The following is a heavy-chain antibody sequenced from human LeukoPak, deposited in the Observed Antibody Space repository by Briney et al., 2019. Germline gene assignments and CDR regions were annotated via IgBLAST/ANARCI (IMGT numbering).Heavy chain of an antibody. CDR1: GYTFTGSY. Sequence: ASVKVSCKASGYTFTGSYMHWVRQAPGQGPEWVGWINLNSGGTNYAQKFQGRVTMTRDTSISTAYMELSSLRSGDTAVYYCARPSGGSGRWGDNWFDPWGQGTLVTVSS. D-gene: IGHD3-10*01. J-gene: IGHJ5*02. CDR3: ARPSGGSGRWGDNWFDP. V-gene: IGHV1-2*02. CDR2: INLNSGGT.